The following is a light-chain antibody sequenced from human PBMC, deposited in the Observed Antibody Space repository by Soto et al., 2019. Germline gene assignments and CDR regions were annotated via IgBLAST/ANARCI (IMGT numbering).Light chain of an antibody. Sequence: QSVLTQPPSASGSPGQSVTISCTGTSSDVGGYNYVSWYQQHPGKAPKLMIYEVSKRPSGVPDRFSGSKSSNTASLTVSGLQAEDEADYYCSSYAGSNNLRVFGTGTKVTV. V-gene: IGLV2-8*01. J-gene: IGLJ1*01. CDR3: SSYAGSNNLRV. CDR1: SSDVGGYNY. CDR2: EVS.